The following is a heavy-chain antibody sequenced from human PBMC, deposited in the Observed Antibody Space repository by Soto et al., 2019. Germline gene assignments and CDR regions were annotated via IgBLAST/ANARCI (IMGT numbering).Heavy chain of an antibody. D-gene: IGHD2-15*01. Sequence: ASVKVSFKAAGYTFTGYYMHWVRQAPGQGLEWMGWINPNSGGTNYAQKFQGWVTMTRDTSISTAYMELSRLRSDDTAVYYCAREVVTGLYYYYGMDVWGQGTTVTVSS. CDR2: INPNSGGT. V-gene: IGHV1-2*04. CDR1: GYTFTGYY. J-gene: IGHJ6*02. CDR3: AREVVTGLYYYYGMDV.